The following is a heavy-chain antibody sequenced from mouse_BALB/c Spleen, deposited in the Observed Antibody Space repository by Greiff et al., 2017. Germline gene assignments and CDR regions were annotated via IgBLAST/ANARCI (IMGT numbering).Heavy chain of an antibody. CDR3: AREGNYYGSSYFDY. CDR2: ISSGSSTI. D-gene: IGHD1-1*01. J-gene: IGHJ2*01. Sequence: EVHLVESGGGLVQPGGSRKLSCAASGFTFSSFGMHWVRQAPEKGLEWDAYISSGSSTIYYADTVKGRFTISRDNPKNTLFLQMTSLRSEDTAMYYCAREGNYYGSSYFDYWGQGTTLTVSS. CDR1: GFTFSSFG. V-gene: IGHV5-17*02.